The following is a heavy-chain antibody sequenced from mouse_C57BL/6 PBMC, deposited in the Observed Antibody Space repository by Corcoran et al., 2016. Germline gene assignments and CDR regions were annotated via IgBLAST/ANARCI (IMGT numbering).Heavy chain of an antibody. Sequence: QVTLKESGPGILQSSQTLSLTCSFSGFSLSTSGMGVSWIRQPSGKGLEWLAHIYWAYDKRYNPSLKSRLKISKDTSRNQVFLTITSVDTADTATYYGARTGQLSWVASWGQGTLVTVSA. D-gene: IGHD4-1*02. CDR3: ARTGQLSWVAS. V-gene: IGHV8-12*01. CDR1: GFSLSTSGMG. CDR2: IYWAYDK. J-gene: IGHJ3*01.